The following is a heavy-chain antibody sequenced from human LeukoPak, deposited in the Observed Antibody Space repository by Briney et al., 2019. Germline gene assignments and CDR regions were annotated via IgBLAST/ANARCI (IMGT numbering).Heavy chain of an antibody. CDR3: ARDIAVAVRSGGMDV. V-gene: IGHV5-51*01. D-gene: IGHD6-19*01. CDR1: GYSFTSYW. Sequence: GESLKISCKGSGYSFTSYWIGWVRQMPGKGLEWMGIIYPGDSDTRYSPSFQGQVTISADKSISTAYLQWSSLKASDTAMYYCARDIAVAVRSGGMDVWGQGTTVTVSS. J-gene: IGHJ6*02. CDR2: IYPGDSDT.